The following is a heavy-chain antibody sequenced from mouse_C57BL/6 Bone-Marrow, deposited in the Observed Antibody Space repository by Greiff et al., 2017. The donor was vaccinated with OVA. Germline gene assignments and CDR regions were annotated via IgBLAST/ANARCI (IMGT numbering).Heavy chain of an antibody. J-gene: IGHJ1*03. Sequence: QVQLQQSGPELVKPGASVKISCKASGYAFSSSWMNWVKQRPGKGLEWIGRIYPGDGDTNYNGKFTGKARLTADKSSSTAYMQLSSLTSEDDAVYFCARRFITTVVADWYFDVWGTGTTVTVSS. CDR3: ARRFITTVVADWYFDV. V-gene: IGHV1-82*01. D-gene: IGHD1-1*01. CDR1: GYAFSSSW. CDR2: IYPGDGDT.